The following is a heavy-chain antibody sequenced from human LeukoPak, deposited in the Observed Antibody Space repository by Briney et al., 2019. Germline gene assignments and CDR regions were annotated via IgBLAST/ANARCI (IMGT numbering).Heavy chain of an antibody. CDR2: ISYSGST. D-gene: IGHD5-24*01. V-gene: IGHV4-59*01. CDR3: ARDSEGDGYNSYYYYYMDV. CDR1: GGSISSYY. Sequence: SETLSLTCTVSGGSISSYYWSWIRQPPGKGLEWIGYISYSGSTNYNPSLKSRVTISVDTSKNQFSLKLSSVTAADTAVYYCARDSEGDGYNSYYYYYMDVWGKGTTVTVSS. J-gene: IGHJ6*03.